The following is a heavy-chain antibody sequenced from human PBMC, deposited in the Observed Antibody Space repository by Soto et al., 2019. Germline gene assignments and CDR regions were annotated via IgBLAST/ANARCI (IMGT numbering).Heavy chain of an antibody. CDR2: ISAHNGNT. D-gene: IGHD1-1*01. CDR3: ARGRYGDY. V-gene: IGHV1-18*01. J-gene: IGHJ4*02. CDR1: GYAFTTYG. Sequence: QVHLVQSGAEVKKPGASVKVSCKGSGYAFTTYGITWVRQAPGQGLEWMGWISAHNGNTNYAQKLQCRVTVTRDTSTSTAYMELRSLRSDDTAVYYWARGRYGDYWGQGAPVTVSS.